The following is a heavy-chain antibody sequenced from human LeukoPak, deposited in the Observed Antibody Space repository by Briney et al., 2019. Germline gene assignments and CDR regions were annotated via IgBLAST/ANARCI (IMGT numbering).Heavy chain of an antibody. Sequence: GGSLRLSCAASGFTFRSYSMNWVRQAPGKGLEWLSYMTSSSRTIYYADSVKGRFTISRDNAKNSLYLQMNSLRAEDTAVYYCARDYYDSSGYYGLFDYWGQGTLVTVSS. CDR2: MTSSSRTI. D-gene: IGHD3-22*01. CDR1: GFTFRSYS. J-gene: IGHJ4*02. V-gene: IGHV3-48*04. CDR3: ARDYYDSSGYYGLFDY.